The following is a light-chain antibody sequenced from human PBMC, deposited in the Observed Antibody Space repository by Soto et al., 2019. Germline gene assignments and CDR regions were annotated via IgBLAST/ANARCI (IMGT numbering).Light chain of an antibody. Sequence: SELTQSPAASGTPGQRVTISCTGTSSDVGGYNYVSWYQQHPGKAPKLMIYAVTDRPSGVSSRFSGSKSGNTASLTISGLQAEDEADYYCSSYTSSSTLFGTGTKVTVL. V-gene: IGLV2-14*01. J-gene: IGLJ1*01. CDR3: SSYTSSSTL. CDR2: AVT. CDR1: SSDVGGYNY.